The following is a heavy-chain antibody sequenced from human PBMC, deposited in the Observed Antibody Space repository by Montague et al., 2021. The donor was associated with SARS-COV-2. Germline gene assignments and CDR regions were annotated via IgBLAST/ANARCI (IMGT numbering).Heavy chain of an antibody. J-gene: IGHJ2*01. CDR3: ARQPLTTMKLAVITQPRRDFDL. CDR1: GGSISSSSYY. V-gene: IGHV4-39*01. D-gene: IGHD3-22*01. CDR2: IYYSGST. Sequence: SETLSLSCTVSGGSISSSSYYWGWIRQPPGKGLEWIGSIYYSGSTYYNPSLKSRVTISVDTSKNQFSLKLSPVTAADTAVYYCARQPLTTMKLAVITQPRRDFDLWGRGTLVTVSS.